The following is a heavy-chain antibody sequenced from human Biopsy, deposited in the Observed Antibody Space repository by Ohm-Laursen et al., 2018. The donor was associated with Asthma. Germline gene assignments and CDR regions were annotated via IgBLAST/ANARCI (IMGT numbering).Heavy chain of an antibody. CDR2: ISWNSGNI. CDR1: GFTFSNYV. Sequence: SLRLSCSASGFTFSNYVMSWVRQAPGKGLAWVSSISWNSGNIDYADSVKGRFTISRDNAKNSLYLQMQSLRPEDTAFYYCAKSADYYDSTDYLDFWGRGTLVTVSS. D-gene: IGHD3-22*01. V-gene: IGHV3-9*01. J-gene: IGHJ4*01. CDR3: AKSADYYDSTDYLDF.